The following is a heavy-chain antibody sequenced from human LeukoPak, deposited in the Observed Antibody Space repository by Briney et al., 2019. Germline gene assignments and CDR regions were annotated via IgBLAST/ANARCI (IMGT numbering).Heavy chain of an antibody. CDR2: TRGDEDST. D-gene: IGHD6-19*01. Sequence: PGGFLRLSCAASGLTFKNFAMSWVRQAPGKGLEWLAVTRGDEDSTKQADSVRGHFVISTDNSKNTLFLHMDSLRAEDTAVYYCTIDLMTGFSSGWRFGYWGQGTLVTVSS. J-gene: IGHJ4*02. V-gene: IGHV3-23*01. CDR3: TIDLMTGFSSGWRFGY. CDR1: GLTFKNFA.